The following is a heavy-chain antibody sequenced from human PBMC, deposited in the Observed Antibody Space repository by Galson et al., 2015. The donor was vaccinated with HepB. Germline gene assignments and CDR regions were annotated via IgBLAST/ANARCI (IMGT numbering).Heavy chain of an antibody. D-gene: IGHD3-10*01. CDR1: GFTFSSYA. Sequence: SLRLSCAASGFTFSSYAMSWVRQAPGKGLEWVSAISGSGGSTYYADSVKGRFTISRDNSKNTLYLQMNSLRAEDTAVYYCAKDRKLLWFGELSWGMDVWGQGTTVTVSS. J-gene: IGHJ6*02. CDR3: AKDRKLLWFGELSWGMDV. CDR2: ISGSGGST. V-gene: IGHV3-23*01.